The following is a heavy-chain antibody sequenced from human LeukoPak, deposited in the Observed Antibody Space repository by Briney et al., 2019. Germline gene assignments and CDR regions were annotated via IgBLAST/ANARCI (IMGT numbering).Heavy chain of an antibody. V-gene: IGHV4-59*01. CDR2: IYYSGST. CDR3: ARGVVPAAIGGQFDY. CDR1: GGSISSYY. J-gene: IGHJ4*02. Sequence: NPSETLSLTCTVSGGSISSYYWSWIRQPPGKGLEWIGYIYYSGSTNYNPSLKSRVTISVDTSKNQFSLKLSSVTAADTAVYYCARGVVPAAIGGQFDYWGQGTLVTVSS. D-gene: IGHD2-2*02.